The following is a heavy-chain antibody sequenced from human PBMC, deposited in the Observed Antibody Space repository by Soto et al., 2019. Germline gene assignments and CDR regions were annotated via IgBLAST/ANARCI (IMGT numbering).Heavy chain of an antibody. D-gene: IGHD3-22*01. J-gene: IGHJ3*02. V-gene: IGHV4-59*12. CDR2: IYYSGST. Sequence: SETLSLTCTVSGGSISSYYWSWIRQPPGKGLEWIGYIYYSGSTNYNPSLKSRVTISVDTSKNQFSLKLSSVTAADTAVYYCAREGDDSSGYYAFDIWGQGTMVTVSS. CDR1: GGSISSYY. CDR3: AREGDDSSGYYAFDI.